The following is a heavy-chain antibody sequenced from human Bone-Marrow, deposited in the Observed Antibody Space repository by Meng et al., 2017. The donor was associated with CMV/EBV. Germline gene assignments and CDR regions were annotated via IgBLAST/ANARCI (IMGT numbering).Heavy chain of an antibody. J-gene: IGHJ4*02. D-gene: IGHD3-22*01. CDR2: IYYSGST. CDR1: GGSISSGGYY. V-gene: IGHV4-31*03. CDR3: SRDRGSGYLYYFDY. Sequence: SETLSLTCTVSGGSISSGGYYWSWIRQHPGKGLEWIGYIYYSGSTYYNPSLKSRVTISVATSKNPFSLKLSSVTAANTALYYCSRDRGSGYLYYFDYWGQGTRVTVSS.